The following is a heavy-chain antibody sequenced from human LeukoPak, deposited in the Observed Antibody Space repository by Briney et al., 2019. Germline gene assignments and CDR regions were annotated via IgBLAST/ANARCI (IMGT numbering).Heavy chain of an antibody. V-gene: IGHV4-39*07. Sequence: SETLSLTCTVSGGSISSSSYYWGWIRQPPGKGLEWIGSIYYSGSTYYNPSLKSRVTISVDTSKNQFSLKLSSVTAADTAVYYCARGFGLVVAANYFDYWGQGTLVTVSS. D-gene: IGHD2-15*01. J-gene: IGHJ4*02. CDR3: ARGFGLVVAANYFDY. CDR2: IYYSGST. CDR1: GGSISSSSYY.